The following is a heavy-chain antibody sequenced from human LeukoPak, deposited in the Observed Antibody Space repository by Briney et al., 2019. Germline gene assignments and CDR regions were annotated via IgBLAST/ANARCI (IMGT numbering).Heavy chain of an antibody. Sequence: GGSLRLSCAASGFTFSSYGMHWVRQALDKGLEWVALISSDGSNRIYADSVKGRFSISRDNSKNTLYLQMNSLRAEDTAVYYCARRAGAYSHPYDYWGQGTLVTVSS. V-gene: IGHV3-33*05. D-gene: IGHD4/OR15-4a*01. CDR2: ISSDGSNR. CDR3: ARRAGAYSHPYDY. J-gene: IGHJ4*02. CDR1: GFTFSSYG.